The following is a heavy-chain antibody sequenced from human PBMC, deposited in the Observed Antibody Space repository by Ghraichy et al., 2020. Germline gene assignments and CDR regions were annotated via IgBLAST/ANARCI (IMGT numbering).Heavy chain of an antibody. CDR3: ARGRKYCSSTSCYRNYYGMDV. V-gene: IGHV4-34*01. J-gene: IGHJ6*02. CDR1: GGSFSGYY. D-gene: IGHD2-2*02. CDR2: INHSGST. Sequence: SETLSLTCAVYGGSFSGYYWSWIRQPPGKGLEWIGEINHSGSTNYNPSLKSRVTISVDTSKNQFSLKLSSVTAADTAVYYCARGRKYCSSTSCYRNYYGMDVWGQGTTVTVSS.